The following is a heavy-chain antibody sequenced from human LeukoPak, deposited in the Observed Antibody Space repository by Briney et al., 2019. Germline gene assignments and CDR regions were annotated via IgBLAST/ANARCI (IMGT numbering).Heavy chain of an antibody. CDR1: GGSISSYY. V-gene: IGHV4-59*01. Sequence: SETLSLTCTVSGGSISSYYWSWIRQPPGKGLEWIGYIYYSGSTNYNPSLKSRVTISVDTSKNQFSLKLSSVTAADTAVYYCAREMRVGAFRLGELSSLMDVWGQGTTVTVSS. J-gene: IGHJ6*02. CDR3: AREMRVGAFRLGELSSLMDV. CDR2: IYYSGST. D-gene: IGHD3-16*02.